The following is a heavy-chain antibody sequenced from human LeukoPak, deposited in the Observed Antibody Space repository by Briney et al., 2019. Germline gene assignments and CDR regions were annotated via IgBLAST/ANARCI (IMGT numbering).Heavy chain of an antibody. CDR2: IYYSGST. CDR1: GGSISSYY. CDR3: ARVRPYCSGGSCYSTYYYYMDV. Sequence: SETLSLTCTVSGGSISSYYWSWIRQPPGKGLEWIGYIYYSGSTNYNPSLKSRVTISVDTSKNQFSLKLSSVTAADTAVYHCARVRPYCSGGSCYSTYYYYMDVRGKGTTVTVSS. V-gene: IGHV4-59*01. J-gene: IGHJ6*03. D-gene: IGHD2-15*01.